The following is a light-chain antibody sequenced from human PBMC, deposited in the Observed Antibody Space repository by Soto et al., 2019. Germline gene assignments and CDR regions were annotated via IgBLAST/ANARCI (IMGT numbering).Light chain of an antibody. CDR3: QQSYSTPRT. J-gene: IGKJ2*01. V-gene: IGKV1-39*01. CDR2: AAS. Sequence: DIQMTQSPSSLSASVGDRVTITCRASQSISSYLNWYQQKPGKAPKLLIYAASSLQSGVPSRFSGSGSGTDFTLTISSLQPEEFATYYCQQSYSTPRTFGQGTKLENK. CDR1: QSISSY.